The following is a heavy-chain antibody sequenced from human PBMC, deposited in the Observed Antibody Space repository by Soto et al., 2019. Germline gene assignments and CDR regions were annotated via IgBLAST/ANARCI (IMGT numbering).Heavy chain of an antibody. Sequence: ETLSLTCTVSGASISNTEWWHWVRQPPGKGLEWIGEVHHSGNTNYNPSLKSRVTMSVDKSKNQFSLMLRSVTAADTAVYYCAKWHPLNPWGQGTLVTVSS. V-gene: IGHV4-4*02. CDR2: VHHSGNT. D-gene: IGHD2-8*01. CDR1: GASISNTEW. CDR3: AKWHPLNP. J-gene: IGHJ5*02.